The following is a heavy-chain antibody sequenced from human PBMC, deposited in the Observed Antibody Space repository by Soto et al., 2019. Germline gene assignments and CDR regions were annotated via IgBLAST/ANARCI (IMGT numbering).Heavy chain of an antibody. Sequence: SVKVSCKASGGTFSSYAISWVRQAPGQGLEWMGGIIPIFGTASYAQKFQGRVTITADKSTSTAYMELSSLRSEDTAVYYCARWGGMWAWYFDLWGRGTLVTVSS. J-gene: IGHJ2*01. CDR1: GGTFSSYA. CDR2: IIPIFGTA. D-gene: IGHD3-16*01. V-gene: IGHV1-69*06. CDR3: ARWGGMWAWYFDL.